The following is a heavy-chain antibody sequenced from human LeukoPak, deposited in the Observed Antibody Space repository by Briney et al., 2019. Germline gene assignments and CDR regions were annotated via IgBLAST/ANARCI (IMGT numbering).Heavy chain of an antibody. D-gene: IGHD3-10*01. CDR1: GYTFTSYG. J-gene: IGHJ4*02. CDR3: ARGSVVRGVIITSGFDY. Sequence: ASVKVSCKASGYTFTSYGISWVRQAPGQGLEWMGRIIPIFGTANYAQKFQGRVTITADKSTSTAYMELSSLRSEDTAVYYCARGSVVRGVIITSGFDYWGQGTLVTVSS. CDR2: IIPIFGTA. V-gene: IGHV1-69*06.